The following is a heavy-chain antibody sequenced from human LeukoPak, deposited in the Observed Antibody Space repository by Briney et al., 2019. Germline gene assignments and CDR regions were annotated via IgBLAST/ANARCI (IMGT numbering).Heavy chain of an antibody. CDR3: ARDAGPIDY. J-gene: IGHJ4*02. CDR2: IKEDGSDK. Sequence: PGGSLRLSCTASGFTFSRSWMHWVRQAPGKGLEWVADIKEDGSDKYYGDSVKGRFTISRDNAKNSVYLQMNSLRAEDTAVYYCARDAGPIDYWGQGTLVTVSS. V-gene: IGHV3-7*01. CDR1: GFTFSRSW.